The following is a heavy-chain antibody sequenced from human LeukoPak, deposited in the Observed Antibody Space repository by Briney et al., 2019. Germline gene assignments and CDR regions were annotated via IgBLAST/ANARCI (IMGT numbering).Heavy chain of an antibody. J-gene: IGHJ6*04. Sequence: GGSLRLSCAASGFTFSSYGMHWVRQAPGKGLEWVAVISYDGSNKYYADSVKGRFTISRDNSKNTLYLQMNSLRAEDTAAYYCAKEQYYDILTGHDYYYGMDVWGKGTTVTVSS. V-gene: IGHV3-30*18. CDR3: AKEQYYDILTGHDYYYGMDV. CDR1: GFTFSSYG. D-gene: IGHD3-9*01. CDR2: ISYDGSNK.